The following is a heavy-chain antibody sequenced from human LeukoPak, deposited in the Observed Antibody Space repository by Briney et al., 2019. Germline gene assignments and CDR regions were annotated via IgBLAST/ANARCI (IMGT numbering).Heavy chain of an antibody. J-gene: IGHJ4*02. Sequence: PGGSLRLSCAASGFTFSSYAMHWVRQAPGKGLEWVAVISYDGSNKYYADSVKGRFTISRDNSKNTLYLQMNSLRAEDTAVYYCAAGYSSGWPLDYWGQGTLVTVSS. CDR2: ISYDGSNK. D-gene: IGHD6-19*01. CDR1: GFTFSSYA. CDR3: AAGYSSGWPLDY. V-gene: IGHV3-30*04.